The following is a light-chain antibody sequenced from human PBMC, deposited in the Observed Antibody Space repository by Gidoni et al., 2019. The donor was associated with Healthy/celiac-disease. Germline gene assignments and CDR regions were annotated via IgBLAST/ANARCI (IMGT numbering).Light chain of an antibody. CDR1: QSVSSN. Sequence: EIVMTQSPATLSVSPGERATLSCRASQSVSSNLAWYQQQPGQAPRLLIYGASTRATGIPASFSGSGSGTEFTLTFSSLQSEDFAVYYCQQYNNWPFTFGPGTKVDIK. J-gene: IGKJ3*01. V-gene: IGKV3-15*01. CDR2: GAS. CDR3: QQYNNWPFT.